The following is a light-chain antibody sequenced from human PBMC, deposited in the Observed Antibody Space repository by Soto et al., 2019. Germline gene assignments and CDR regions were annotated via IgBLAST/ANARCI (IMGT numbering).Light chain of an antibody. CDR2: DAS. V-gene: IGKV1-5*01. CDR1: QSISSW. J-gene: IGKJ1*01. CDR3: QQYNSYPE. Sequence: DIRITQSPSTLSASVGDRLTITCRASQSISSWLAWYQQKQGKAPKLLIHDASSLESGVPSRFSGSGSRTEFTLTISSLQPDDFATYYCQQYNSYPEFGQGTKV.